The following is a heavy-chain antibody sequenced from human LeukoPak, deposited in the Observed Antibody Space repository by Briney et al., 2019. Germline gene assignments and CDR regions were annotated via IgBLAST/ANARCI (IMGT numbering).Heavy chain of an antibody. D-gene: IGHD1-26*01. J-gene: IGHJ4*02. V-gene: IGHV3-66*01. CDR2: IYSGGGT. Sequence: QAGGSLRLSCAASGFIFSSNYMSWVRQAPGKGLEWVSVIYSGGGTYYADSVKGRFTISRDNSKNTLYLQMNSLRAEDTAVYYCASFYIGSYPTFDYWGQGTLVTVSS. CDR1: GFIFSSNY. CDR3: ASFYIGSYPTFDY.